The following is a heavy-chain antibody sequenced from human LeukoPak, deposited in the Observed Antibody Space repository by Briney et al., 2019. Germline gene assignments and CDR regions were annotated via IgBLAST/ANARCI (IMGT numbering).Heavy chain of an antibody. CDR2: IIPIFGTA. V-gene: IGHV1-69*13. D-gene: IGHD2-2*01. CDR3: ARDRVEVVPAAIPTYNWFDP. J-gene: IGHJ5*02. Sequence: VASVKVSCKASGGTFSSYAISWVRQAPGQGLEWMGGIIPIFGTANYAQKFQGRVTITADESTSTAYMELSSLRSEDTAVYYCARDRVEVVPAAIPTYNWFDPWGQGTLVTVSS. CDR1: GGTFSSYA.